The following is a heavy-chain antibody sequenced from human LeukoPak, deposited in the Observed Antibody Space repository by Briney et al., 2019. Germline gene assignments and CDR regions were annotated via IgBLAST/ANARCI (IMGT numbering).Heavy chain of an antibody. Sequence: GGSLRLSCAASGFTFSSYAMSWVRQAPGKGLEWVSAISGSGGSTYYADSVKGRFTISRDNSKNTLYLQMNSLRAEDTAVYYCAKMLHIVVVPAAIDYWGQGTLVTVSS. J-gene: IGHJ4*02. V-gene: IGHV3-23*01. CDR3: AKMLHIVVVPAAIDY. CDR2: ISGSGGST. D-gene: IGHD2-2*02. CDR1: GFTFSSYA.